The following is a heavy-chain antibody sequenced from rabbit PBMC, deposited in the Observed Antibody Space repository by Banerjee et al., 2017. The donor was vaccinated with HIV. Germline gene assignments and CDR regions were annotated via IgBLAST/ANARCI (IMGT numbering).Heavy chain of an antibody. V-gene: IGHV1S40*01. CDR1: GFSFSSRYF. CDR2: IYIGSDNT. Sequence: QSLEESGGDLVKPGASLTLTCTASGFSFSSRYFMCWVRQAPGKGLEWIGCIYIGSDNTYYATWAKGRFTISKASSTMVTLQMTSLTAADTATYFCARDGGSGWGAPYYFNLWGPGTLVTVS. D-gene: IGHD4-1*01. CDR3: ARDGGSGWGAPYYFNL. J-gene: IGHJ4*01.